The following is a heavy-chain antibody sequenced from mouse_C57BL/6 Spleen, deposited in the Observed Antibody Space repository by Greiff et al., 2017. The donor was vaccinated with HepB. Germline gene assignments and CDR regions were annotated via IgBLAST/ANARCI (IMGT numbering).Heavy chain of an antibody. J-gene: IGHJ4*01. Sequence: EVQLQQSGPELVKPGASVKMSCKASGYTFTDYNMHWVKQSHGKSLEWIGYINPNNGGTSYNQKVKGKATLTVNQSSSTAYMELRSLTSEDSAVYYCLGTPGAMDYWGQGTSVTVSS. CDR1: GYTFTDYN. CDR3: LGTPGAMDY. D-gene: IGHD2-14*01. CDR2: INPNNGGT. V-gene: IGHV1-22*01.